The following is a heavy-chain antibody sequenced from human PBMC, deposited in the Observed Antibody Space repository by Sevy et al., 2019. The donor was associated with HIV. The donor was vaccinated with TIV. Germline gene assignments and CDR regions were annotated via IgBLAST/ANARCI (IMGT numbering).Heavy chain of an antibody. CDR2: ISGSGYNT. Sequence: GGSLRLSCAASGFIFRTYAMSWVRQAPGKGLKWVSAISGSGYNTYYADSVKGRFTISRDNSKNTLHLQMNSMRAEDTAVYYCVKEGDGYNYDSSGSFGLWGLGTLVTVSS. D-gene: IGHD3-22*01. J-gene: IGHJ4*02. CDR3: VKEGDGYNYDSSGSFGL. CDR1: GFIFRTYA. V-gene: IGHV3-23*01.